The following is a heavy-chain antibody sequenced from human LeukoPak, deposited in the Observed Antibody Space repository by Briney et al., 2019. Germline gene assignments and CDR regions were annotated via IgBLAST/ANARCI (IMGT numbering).Heavy chain of an antibody. CDR1: GVTLSPYG. J-gene: IGHJ4*02. Sequence: PGRSLRLSCAASGVTLSPYGMHWVRQAPGKGLEWVAVISYEGGTQHYADSVKGRFIISRDNPRNTLYLQMNSLRAEDTAIYYCAREIGGGLHYFDYWGQGTLVTVSS. D-gene: IGHD3-16*01. V-gene: IGHV3-30*03. CDR2: ISYEGGTQ. CDR3: AREIGGGLHYFDY.